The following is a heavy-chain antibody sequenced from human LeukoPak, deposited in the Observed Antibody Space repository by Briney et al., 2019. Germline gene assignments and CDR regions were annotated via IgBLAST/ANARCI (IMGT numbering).Heavy chain of an antibody. CDR3: AEGYYYGWEGSFDY. CDR2: IIPIFGTA. Sequence: SVKVSCKASGVTFSSYAISWVRQAPGQGLEWMGGIIPIFGTANYAQKFQGRVTITADKSTSTAYMERSGLGSEDTAVYSCAEGYYYGWEGSFDYWGQGTLVTVSS. CDR1: GVTFSSYA. J-gene: IGHJ4*02. D-gene: IGHD3-10*01. V-gene: IGHV1-69*06.